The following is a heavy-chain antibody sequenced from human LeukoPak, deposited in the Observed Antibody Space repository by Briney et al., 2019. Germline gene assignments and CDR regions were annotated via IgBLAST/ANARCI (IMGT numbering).Heavy chain of an antibody. CDR3: ARLLAGCPGGRCRAHFDY. CDR1: GDSINSNY. V-gene: IGHV4-59*01. D-gene: IGHD2-15*01. J-gene: IGHJ4*02. Sequence: PSETLSLTCSVSGDSINSNYWSWMRQPPGKGLEWIGYIYYGGSTNYNSSLKSRVSMSVDTSKNQFSLNLSSVTAADTAVYYCARLLAGCPGGRCRAHFDYWGQGTLVTVSS. CDR2: IYYGGST.